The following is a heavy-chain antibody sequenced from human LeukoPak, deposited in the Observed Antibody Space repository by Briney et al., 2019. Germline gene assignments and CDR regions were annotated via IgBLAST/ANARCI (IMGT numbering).Heavy chain of an antibody. CDR1: GYSFTSYW. J-gene: IGHJ6*02. CDR3: ARYSSSSETIYYYYGMDV. Sequence: GESLKISCKGSGYSFTSYWIGWVRQMPGKGLEWXXXXXXXDSDTRYSPSFQGQVTISADKSISTAYLQWSSLKASDTAMYYCARYSSSSETIYYYYGMDVWGQGTTVTVSS. D-gene: IGHD6-6*01. CDR2: XXXXDSDT. V-gene: IGHV5-51*01.